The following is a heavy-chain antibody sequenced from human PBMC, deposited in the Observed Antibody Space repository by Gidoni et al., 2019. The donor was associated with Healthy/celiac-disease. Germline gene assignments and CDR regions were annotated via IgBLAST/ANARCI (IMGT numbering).Heavy chain of an antibody. Sequence: QVQLVESGGGVVQPGRSLRLSCAASGFTFSSYGMHWVRQATGQGLELVAVIWYDGSNKYYADSVKGRFTISRDNSKNTLYLQMNSLRAEDTAVYYCARDGDTAMVTGLDYWGQGTLVTVSS. V-gene: IGHV3-33*01. D-gene: IGHD5-18*01. CDR3: ARDGDTAMVTGLDY. J-gene: IGHJ4*02. CDR1: GFTFSSYG. CDR2: IWYDGSNK.